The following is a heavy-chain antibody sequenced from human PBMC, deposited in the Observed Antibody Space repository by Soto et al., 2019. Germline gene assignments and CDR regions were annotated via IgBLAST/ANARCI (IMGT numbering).Heavy chain of an antibody. CDR1: GGSISSYY. D-gene: IGHD3-10*01. V-gene: IGHV4-59*08. J-gene: IGHJ4*02. Sequence: PSETLSLTCTVSGGSISSYYWSWIRQPPGKGLEWIGYIYYSGSTNYNPSLKSRVTISVDTSKNQFSLKLNSMTAADTAVYYCARHNYGSGSTYFDYWGQGTLVTVDS. CDR2: IYYSGST. CDR3: ARHNYGSGSTYFDY.